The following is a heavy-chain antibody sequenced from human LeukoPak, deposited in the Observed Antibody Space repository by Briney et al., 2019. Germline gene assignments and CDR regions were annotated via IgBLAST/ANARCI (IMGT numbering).Heavy chain of an antibody. CDR1: GGTFSSYA. CDR2: IIPIFGTA. CDR3: AREDCGGDCYSYYYYYGMDV. V-gene: IGHV1-69*13. Sequence: SVKVPCKASGGTFSSYAISWVRQAPGQGLEWMGGIIPIFGTANYAQKFQGRVTITADESTSTAYMELSSLRSEDTAVYYCAREDCGGDCYSYYYYYGMDVWGQGTTVTVSS. D-gene: IGHD2-21*02. J-gene: IGHJ6*02.